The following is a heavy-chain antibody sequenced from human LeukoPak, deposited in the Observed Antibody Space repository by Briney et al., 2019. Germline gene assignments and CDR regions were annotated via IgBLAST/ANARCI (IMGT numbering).Heavy chain of an antibody. CDR3: ARGYPPHSHFDC. Sequence: KPSETLSLTCTVSAGSISGYYWSWIRQPPGKGLEWIGYIYYSGSTNYNPSLKSRVTIAVDTSKIQFSLKLSSVTTADTAVYFCARGYPPHSHFDCWGQGTLVTVSS. J-gene: IGHJ4*02. D-gene: IGHD5-18*01. CDR1: AGSISGYY. V-gene: IGHV4-59*01. CDR2: IYYSGST.